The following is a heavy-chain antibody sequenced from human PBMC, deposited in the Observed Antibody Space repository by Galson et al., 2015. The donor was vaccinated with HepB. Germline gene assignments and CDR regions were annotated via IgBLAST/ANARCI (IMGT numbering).Heavy chain of an antibody. CDR3: AREREGAMITFGGVIAYWYFDL. CDR2: IKQDGSEK. D-gene: IGHD3-16*02. CDR1: GFTFSSYW. J-gene: IGHJ2*01. Sequence: SLRLSCAASGFTFSSYWMSWVRQAPGKGLEWVANIKQDGSEKCYVDSVKGRFTISRDNAKNSLYLQMNSLRAEDTAVYYCAREREGAMITFGGVIAYWYFDLWGRGTLVTVSS. V-gene: IGHV3-7*01.